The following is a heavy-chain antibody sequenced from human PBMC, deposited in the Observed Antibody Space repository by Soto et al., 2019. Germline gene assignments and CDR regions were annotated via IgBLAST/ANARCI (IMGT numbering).Heavy chain of an antibody. J-gene: IGHJ4*02. CDR3: AKDGQWLVLKY. V-gene: IGHV3-30*18. CDR2: ISYDGSNK. CDR1: GFTFSSYG. D-gene: IGHD6-19*01. Sequence: QVQLVESGGGVVQPGRSLRLSCAASGFTFSSYGMHWVRQAPGKGLEWVAVISYDGSNKYYADSVKGRFTISRDNSKKTLYLQMNSLRAEDTAVYYCAKDGQWLVLKYWGQGTLVTVSS.